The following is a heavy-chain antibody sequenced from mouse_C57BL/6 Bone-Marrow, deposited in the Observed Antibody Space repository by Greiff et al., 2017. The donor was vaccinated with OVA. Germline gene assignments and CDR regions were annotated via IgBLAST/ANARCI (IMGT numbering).Heavy chain of an antibody. D-gene: IGHD1-1*01. Sequence: EVKLQESGGGLVQPGGSMKLSCAASGFTFSDAWMDWVRQSPEKGLEWVAEIRNKANNHATYYAESVKGRFTISRDDSKSSVYLQMNSLRAEDTGIYYCTRDGSSSAWFAYWGQGTLVTVSA. CDR1: GFTFSDAW. CDR3: TRDGSSSAWFAY. V-gene: IGHV6-6*01. CDR2: IRNKANNHAT. J-gene: IGHJ3*01.